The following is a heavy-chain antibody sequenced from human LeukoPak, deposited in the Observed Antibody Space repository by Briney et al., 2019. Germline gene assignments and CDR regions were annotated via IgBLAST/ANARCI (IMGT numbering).Heavy chain of an antibody. V-gene: IGHV4-59*01. J-gene: IGHJ6*02. CDR2: IYYSGST. Sequence: SETLSLTCTVSGGSISSYYWSWIRQPPGKGLEWIGYIYYSGSTNYNPSLKSRVTISVDTSKNQFSLKLSSVTAADTAVYYCARGVEYYDILTGYSYYYYYGMDVWGQGTTVTVSS. D-gene: IGHD3-9*01. CDR3: ARGVEYYDILTGYSYYYYYGMDV. CDR1: GGSISSYY.